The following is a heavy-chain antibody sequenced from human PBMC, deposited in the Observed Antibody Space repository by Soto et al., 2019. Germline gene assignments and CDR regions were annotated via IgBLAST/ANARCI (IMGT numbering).Heavy chain of an antibody. J-gene: IGHJ3*02. D-gene: IGHD7-27*01. V-gene: IGHV3-23*01. CDR1: GFTFSVFA. CDR3: AKDRGTGDYGVNAVDI. CDR2: ISGRGENT. Sequence: EVQLLESGGGLVQPGGSLRLSCAASGFTFSVFAMSWVRQAPGKGLELVSTISGRGENTYYADSGKRRFTISRDNSKNTLNLQMNSLRGEDTAVYYCAKDRGTGDYGVNAVDIWGQGTMVTVAS.